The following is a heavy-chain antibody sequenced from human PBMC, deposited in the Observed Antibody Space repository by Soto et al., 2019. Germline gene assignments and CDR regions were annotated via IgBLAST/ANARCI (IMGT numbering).Heavy chain of an antibody. CDR1: GYRFSSSW. V-gene: IGHV5-51*01. CDR2: FYPGDSTS. J-gene: IGHJ3*02. Sequence: GESLKISCQGTGYRFSSSWIAWVRQKPGKGLEWMGTFYPGDSTSTYSPSFQGQVTISVDKSISTAYLHLSSLKASDTAMYYCARIIGYCRNNDCSWTFDIWGQGTTVTVS. D-gene: IGHD2-2*03. CDR3: ARIIGYCRNNDCSWTFDI.